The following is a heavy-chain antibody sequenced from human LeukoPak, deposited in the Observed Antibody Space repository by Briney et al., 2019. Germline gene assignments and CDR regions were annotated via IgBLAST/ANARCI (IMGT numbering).Heavy chain of an antibody. CDR3: ARGGLSTVTPCAFDY. J-gene: IGHJ4*02. CDR1: GGSFSGYY. CDR2: INHSGST. V-gene: IGHV4-34*01. Sequence: SETLSLTCAVCGGSFSGYYWSWLRQPPGKGLEWIGEINHSGSTNYNPSLNSRVTISVDTSKNQFSLKLSSVTAADTAVYYCARGGLSTVTPCAFDYWGQGTLVTVSS. D-gene: IGHD4-17*01.